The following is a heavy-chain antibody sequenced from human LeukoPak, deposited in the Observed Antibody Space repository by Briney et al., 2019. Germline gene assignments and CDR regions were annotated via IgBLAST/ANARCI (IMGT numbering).Heavy chain of an antibody. D-gene: IGHD5-12*01. CDR1: GFTFSSYA. Sequence: PGGSLRLSCAASGFTFSSYAMSWVRRAPGKGLEWVSAISGSGGSTYYADSVKGRFTISRDNSKNTLYLQMNSLRAEDTAVYYCAKDMEDIVATDRVDYWGQGTLVTVSS. J-gene: IGHJ4*02. V-gene: IGHV3-23*01. CDR3: AKDMEDIVATDRVDY. CDR2: ISGSGGST.